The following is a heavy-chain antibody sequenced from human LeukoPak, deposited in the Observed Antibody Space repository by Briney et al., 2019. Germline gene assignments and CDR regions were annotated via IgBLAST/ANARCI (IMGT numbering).Heavy chain of an antibody. V-gene: IGHV3-20*04. D-gene: IGHD5-18*01. J-gene: IGHJ5*02. Sequence: PGGSLRLSCAASGFTFDDYGMSWVRQAPGKGLEWVSGINWNGGSTGYADSVKGRFTISRDNAKNSLYLQMNSLRAEDTAVYYCAREKIQLWLNNWFDPWGQGTLVTVSS. CDR3: AREKIQLWLNNWFDP. CDR1: GFTFDDYG. CDR2: INWNGGST.